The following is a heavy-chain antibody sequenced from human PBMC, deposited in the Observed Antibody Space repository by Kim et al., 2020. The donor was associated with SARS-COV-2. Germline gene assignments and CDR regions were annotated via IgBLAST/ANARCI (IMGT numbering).Heavy chain of an antibody. CDR3: ARHHSPYCSGGSCYQRDLELRYYYMDV. Sequence: GESLKISCKGSGYSFTSYWIGWVRQMPGKGLEWMGIIYPGDSDTRYSPSFQGQVTISADKSISTAYLQWSSLKASDTAMYYCARHHSPYCSGGSCYQRDLELRYYYMDVWGKGTTVTVSS. CDR2: IYPGDSDT. J-gene: IGHJ6*03. D-gene: IGHD2-15*01. CDR1: GYSFTSYW. V-gene: IGHV5-51*01.